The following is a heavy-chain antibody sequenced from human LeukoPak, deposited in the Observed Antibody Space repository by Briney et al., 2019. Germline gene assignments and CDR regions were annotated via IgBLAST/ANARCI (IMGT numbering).Heavy chain of an antibody. V-gene: IGHV1-2*02. CDR3: ARDIAVADSGDY. CDR1: GYTFTDYY. D-gene: IGHD6-19*01. J-gene: IGHJ4*02. CDR2: INPNSGGT. Sequence: ASVKVSCKASGYTFTDYYMHWVRQAPGQGLEWMGWINPNSGGTNYAQKFQGRVTMTRDTSISTAYMELSRLRSDDTAVYYCARDIAVADSGDYWGQGTLVTVSS.